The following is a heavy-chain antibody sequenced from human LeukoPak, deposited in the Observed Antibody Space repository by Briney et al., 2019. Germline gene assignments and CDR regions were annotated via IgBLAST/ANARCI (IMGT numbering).Heavy chain of an antibody. CDR3: ASSGLAVGWFDP. CDR1: GGSISSYY. CDR2: IYSGGST. V-gene: IGHV3-53*01. D-gene: IGHD6-19*01. Sequence: ETLSLTCTVSGGSISSYYMSWVRQAPGKGLEWVSVIYSGGSTYYADSVKGRFTISRDNSKNTLYLQMNSLRAEDTAVYYCASSGLAVGWFDPWGQGTLVTVSS. J-gene: IGHJ5*02.